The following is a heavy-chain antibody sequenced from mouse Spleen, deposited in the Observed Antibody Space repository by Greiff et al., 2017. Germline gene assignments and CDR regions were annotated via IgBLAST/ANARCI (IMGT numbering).Heavy chain of an antibody. J-gene: IGHJ2*01. CDR1: GFSLTSYG. Sequence: VQRVESGPGLVQPSQSLSITCTVSGFSLTSYGVHWVRQSPGKGLEWLGVIWRGGSTDYNAAFMSRLSITKDNSKSQVFFKMNSLQADDTAIYYCAKCGYDDGYYFDYWGQGTTLTVSS. CDR2: IWRGGST. CDR3: AKCGYDDGYYFDY. V-gene: IGHV2-5*01. D-gene: IGHD2-2*01.